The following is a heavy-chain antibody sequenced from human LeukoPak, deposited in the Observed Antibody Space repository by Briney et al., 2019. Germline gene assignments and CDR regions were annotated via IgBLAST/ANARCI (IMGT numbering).Heavy chain of an antibody. CDR3: ARGSTFTIFGVVAASWFDP. Sequence: SQTLSLTCAVYGGSFSGYYWSWIRQPPGKGLEWIGEINHSGSTNYNPSLKSRVTISVDTSKNQFSLKLSSVTAADTAVYYCARGSTFTIFGVVAASWFDPWGQGTLVTVSS. J-gene: IGHJ5*02. D-gene: IGHD3-3*01. CDR1: GGSFSGYY. V-gene: IGHV4-34*01. CDR2: INHSGST.